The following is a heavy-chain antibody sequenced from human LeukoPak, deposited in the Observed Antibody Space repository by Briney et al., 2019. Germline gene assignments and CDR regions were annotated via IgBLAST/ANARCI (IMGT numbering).Heavy chain of an antibody. D-gene: IGHD2-2*01. V-gene: IGHV3-7*03. CDR1: GFTFSRHW. CDR3: ARVGYCSSTSCYGNWFDP. J-gene: IGHJ5*02. CDR2: IKEDGTKK. Sequence: PGGSLRLSCAASGFTFSRHWMTWVRQAPGKGLEWVANIKEDGTKKNYVDSVKGRFTISRDNSKNTLYLQMNSLRAEDTAVYYCARVGYCSSTSCYGNWFDPWGQGTLVTVSS.